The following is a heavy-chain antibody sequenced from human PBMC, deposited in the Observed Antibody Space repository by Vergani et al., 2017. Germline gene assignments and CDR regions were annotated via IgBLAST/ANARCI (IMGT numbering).Heavy chain of an antibody. V-gene: IGHV4-34*01. CDR2: INHSGST. CDR1: GGSFSGYY. CDR3: ARDDLYCGGDCYSFDY. J-gene: IGHJ4*02. D-gene: IGHD2-21*02. Sequence: QVQLQQWGAGLLKPSETLSLTCAVYGGSFSGYYWSWIRQPPGKGLEWIGEINHSGSTNYNPSLKSRVTISVDTSKNQFSLKLSSVTAADTAVYYCARDDLYCGGDCYSFDYWGQGTLVTVSS.